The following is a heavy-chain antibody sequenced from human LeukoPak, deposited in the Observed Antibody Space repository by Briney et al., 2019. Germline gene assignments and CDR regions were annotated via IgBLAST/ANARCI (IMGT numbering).Heavy chain of an antibody. CDR2: IKQDGSEK. CDR3: ARVYCSSTSCYYSFLGGAFDI. J-gene: IGHJ3*02. CDR1: GFTLSSYW. D-gene: IGHD2-2*01. V-gene: IGHV3-7*04. Sequence: GGSLRLSCAASGFTLSSYWMSWVRQAPGKGLEWVANIKQDGSEKYYVDSVKGRFTISRDNAKNSLYLQMNSLRAEDTAVYYCARVYCSSTSCYYSFLGGAFDIWGQGTMVTVSS.